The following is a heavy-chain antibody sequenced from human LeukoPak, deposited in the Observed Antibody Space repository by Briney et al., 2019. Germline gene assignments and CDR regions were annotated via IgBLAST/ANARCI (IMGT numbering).Heavy chain of an antibody. V-gene: IGHV3-66*01. CDR2: IYSGGST. CDR1: GFTVSSNY. D-gene: IGHD1-26*01. J-gene: IGHJ4*02. CDR3: ARDDRLSGSYPYYFDY. Sequence: TGGSLTLSCAASGFTVSSNYMSWVRQAPGKGLEWVSVIYSGGSTYYADSVKGRFTISRDNSKNTLYLQMNSLRAEDTAVYYCARDDRLSGSYPYYFDYWGQGTLVTVSS.